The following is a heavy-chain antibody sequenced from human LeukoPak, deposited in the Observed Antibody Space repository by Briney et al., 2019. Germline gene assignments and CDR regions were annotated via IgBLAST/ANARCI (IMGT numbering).Heavy chain of an antibody. CDR3: ARGLAAAGHTSDY. J-gene: IGHJ4*02. D-gene: IGHD6-13*01. CDR1: GITLSNYG. CDR2: INHSGST. V-gene: IGHV4-34*01. Sequence: GSLRLSCALSGITLSNYGMSWVRQGPEKGLEWIGEINHSGSTNYNPSLKSRVTISVDTSKNQFSLKLSSVTAADTAVYYCARGLAAAGHTSDYWGQGTLVTVSS.